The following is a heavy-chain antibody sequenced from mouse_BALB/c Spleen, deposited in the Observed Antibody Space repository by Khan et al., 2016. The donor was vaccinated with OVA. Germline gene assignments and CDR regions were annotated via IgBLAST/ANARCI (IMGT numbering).Heavy chain of an antibody. D-gene: IGHD1-1*02. J-gene: IGHJ3*01. CDR2: ISTGGTYT. CDR3: ARLAYYYNSEGFAY. Sequence: EVKLVESGGDLVKPGGSLQLSCATSGFTFSTYGMSWVRQTPDKRLEWVATISTGGTYTYYPDSVKGRFTISRDNAKNTLYLQLSSLKSEDTAIYYCARLAYYYNSEGFAYWGQGTLVTVSA. CDR1: GFTFSTYG. V-gene: IGHV5-6*01.